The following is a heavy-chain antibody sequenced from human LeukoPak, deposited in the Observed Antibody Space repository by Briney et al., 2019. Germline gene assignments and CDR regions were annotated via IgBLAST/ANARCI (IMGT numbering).Heavy chain of an antibody. Sequence: PGGSLRLSCAASGFTFSNYVMSWVRQAPEKGPEWVSGINGGGGSTFYAESVKGRFTISRDNSKNTLYLQMNSLRAEDTAVYYCVKDGRRSPPCWGQGTLVTVSS. CDR3: VKDGRRSPPC. CDR1: GFTFSNYV. CDR2: INGGGGST. J-gene: IGHJ4*02. D-gene: IGHD2-15*01. V-gene: IGHV3-23*01.